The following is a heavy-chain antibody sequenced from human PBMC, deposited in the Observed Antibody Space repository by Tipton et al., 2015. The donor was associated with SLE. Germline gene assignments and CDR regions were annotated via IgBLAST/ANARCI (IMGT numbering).Heavy chain of an antibody. CDR1: GGSFSGYY. Sequence: TLSLTCAVYGGSFSGYYWSWIRQPPGKGLEGIGEINHSGSTNYNPSLKSRVTISVDTSKNQFSLNLTSVTAADTAVYYCTSLAVAGTDYWGQGTLVTVSS. V-gene: IGHV4-34*01. D-gene: IGHD6-19*01. J-gene: IGHJ4*02. CDR3: TSLAVAGTDY. CDR2: INHSGST.